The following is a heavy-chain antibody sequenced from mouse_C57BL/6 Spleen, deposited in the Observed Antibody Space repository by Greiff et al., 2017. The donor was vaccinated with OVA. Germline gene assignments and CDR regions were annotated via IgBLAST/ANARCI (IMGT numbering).Heavy chain of an antibody. J-gene: IGHJ1*03. D-gene: IGHD1-1*01. CDR2: INPGSGGT. Sequence: QVQLQQPGAELVKPGASVKMSCKASGYTFTNYLIEWVKQRPGQGLEWIGVINPGSGGTNYNEKFKGKATLTADKSSSTASMQLSSLTSEDSAVYFCARWNYGSNYWYFDVWGTGTTVTVSS. CDR3: ARWNYGSNYWYFDV. CDR1: GYTFTNYL. V-gene: IGHV1-54*01.